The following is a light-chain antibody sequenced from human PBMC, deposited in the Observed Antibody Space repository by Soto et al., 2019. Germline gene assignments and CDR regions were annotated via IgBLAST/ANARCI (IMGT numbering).Light chain of an antibody. CDR3: ASYRSANTLVV. J-gene: IGLJ1*01. CDR1: SRDIGNYNY. Sequence: QSVLTQPASVSGSPGQSITISCTGTSRDIGNYNYVSWYQHHPGKAPKLMIYEVTSQPSGVSDRFSGSKSGMTASLTISGLQPDDEADYFCASYRSANTLVVFGTGTKVTVL. CDR2: EVT. V-gene: IGLV2-14*01.